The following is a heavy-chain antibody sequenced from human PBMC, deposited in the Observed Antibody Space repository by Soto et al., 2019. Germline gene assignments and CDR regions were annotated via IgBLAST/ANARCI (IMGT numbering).Heavy chain of an antibody. Sequence: QVHLMESGGGLVKPGGSLRLSCAASGFAFSAYYMSGIRQAPGKGLEWLSYISESGTTIYYADSVKGRFTISRDNAKNPRYLQMNSLRVEDTAVYYGTRSDYDSSGYTDYWGQGTLVTVSS. CDR2: ISESGTTI. CDR3: TRSDYDSSGYTDY. V-gene: IGHV3-11*01. CDR1: GFAFSAYY. J-gene: IGHJ4*02. D-gene: IGHD3-22*01.